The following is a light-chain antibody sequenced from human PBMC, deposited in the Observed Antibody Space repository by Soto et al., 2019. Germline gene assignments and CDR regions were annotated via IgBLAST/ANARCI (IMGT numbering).Light chain of an antibody. CDR3: CSYTTNNTWV. CDR2: EVN. Sequence: QYALTQPASVSGSPGQSITISCTGTNSDVGAYDYVSWYQEHPGKAPKLIIYEVNDRPSGVSTRFSASKSGNTASLTISGLQPDDEADYYCCSYTTNNTWVFGGGTKLTVL. V-gene: IGLV2-14*01. J-gene: IGLJ3*02. CDR1: NSDVGAYDY.